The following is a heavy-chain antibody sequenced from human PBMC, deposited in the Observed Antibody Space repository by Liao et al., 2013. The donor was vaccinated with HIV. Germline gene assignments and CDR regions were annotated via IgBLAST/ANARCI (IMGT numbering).Heavy chain of an antibody. CDR2: IYTSGST. Sequence: QVQLQESGPGVVKPSQTLSLTCTVSGGSISSGSYYWSWIRQPAGKGLEWIGRIYTSGSTNYNPSLKSRVTISVDTSKNQFSLKLSSVTAADTAVYYCARAGVTIFGVAIWDYFDYWGQGTLVTVSS. J-gene: IGHJ4*02. D-gene: IGHD3-3*01. CDR3: ARAGVTIFGVAIWDYFDY. V-gene: IGHV4-61*02. CDR1: GGSISSGSYY.